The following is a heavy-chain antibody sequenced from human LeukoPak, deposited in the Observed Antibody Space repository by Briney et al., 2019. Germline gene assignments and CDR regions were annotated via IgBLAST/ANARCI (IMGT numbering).Heavy chain of an antibody. V-gene: IGHV4-39*01. Sequence: NPSETLSLTCTVSGGSISSSSSYWGWIRQPPGKGLEYIGSIFYSGSPSYNPSLKSRVTLSVDTSKNQFSLKLSSVTAADTAVYYCARQIRDCSRVNCYKWFDPWGQGTLVTVSS. CDR1: GGSISSSSSY. J-gene: IGHJ5*02. CDR3: ARQIRDCSRVNCYKWFDP. D-gene: IGHD2-15*01. CDR2: IFYSGSP.